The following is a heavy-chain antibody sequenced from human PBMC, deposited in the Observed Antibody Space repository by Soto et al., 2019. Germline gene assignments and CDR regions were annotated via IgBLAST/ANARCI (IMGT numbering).Heavy chain of an antibody. D-gene: IGHD3-22*01. Sequence: ASVKVSFKASGYTFTSYAMHWVRQAPGQRLEWMGWINAGNGNTKYSQKFQGRVTITRDTSASTAYMELSSLRSEDTAVYYCARLQDSSGYYGEYYYGMDVWGQGTTVTV. CDR1: GYTFTSYA. V-gene: IGHV1-3*01. J-gene: IGHJ6*02. CDR2: INAGNGNT. CDR3: ARLQDSSGYYGEYYYGMDV.